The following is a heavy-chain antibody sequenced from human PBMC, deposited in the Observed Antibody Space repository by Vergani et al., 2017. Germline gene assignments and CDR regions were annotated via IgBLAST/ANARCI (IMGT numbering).Heavy chain of an antibody. CDR2: IDEYGNRA. CDR1: GFSLNTYW. Sequence: EVQLVESGGGSVQSGGSLRLFCVVSGFSLNTYWMHWVRQVPGKGLMWVARIDEYGNRATYGDFETGRFTISRDNAKNTVFLQMNNLRADDAGVDYCVRTEYCTGIACNTRFDSWGQGALVTVSS. CDR3: VRTEYCTGIACNTRFDS. J-gene: IGHJ5*01. V-gene: IGHV3-74*03. D-gene: IGHD2-8*02.